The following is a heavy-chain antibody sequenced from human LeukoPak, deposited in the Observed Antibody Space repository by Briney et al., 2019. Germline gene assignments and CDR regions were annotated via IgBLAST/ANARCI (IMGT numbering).Heavy chain of an antibody. CDR1: GLTFSSYA. Sequence: PGGSLRLSCAASGLTFSSYAMSWVRQAPGKGLEWVSAISGSGGRTYYADSVKGRFTISRDNSKNTVYLRMNSLRAEDTAVYYCAKLTYDYGDFDYWGQGTLVTVSS. CDR2: ISGSGGRT. V-gene: IGHV3-23*01. D-gene: IGHD4-17*01. CDR3: AKLTYDYGDFDY. J-gene: IGHJ4*02.